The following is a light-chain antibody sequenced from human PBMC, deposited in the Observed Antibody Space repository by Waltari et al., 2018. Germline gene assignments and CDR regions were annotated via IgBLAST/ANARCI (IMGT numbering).Light chain of an antibody. J-gene: IGLJ2*01. CDR1: SYTIGNNY. CDR2: ENS. Sequence: QSVLTQPPSVSAAPGQKVTISCSGSSYTIGNNYVSWYQQHPGTAPKPLIYENSKRPSGSPDRCSGAKSGTSATLGITGLQTGDEADYYCGTWDSSLSAVVFGGGTKLTVL. CDR3: GTWDSSLSAVV. V-gene: IGLV1-51*01.